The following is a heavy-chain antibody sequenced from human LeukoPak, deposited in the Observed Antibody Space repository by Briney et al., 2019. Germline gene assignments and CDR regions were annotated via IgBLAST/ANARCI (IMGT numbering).Heavy chain of an antibody. CDR3: ARDGDCSSTSCYTHYYYGMDV. CDR2: ISAYNGNT. CDR1: GYTFTSYG. D-gene: IGHD2-2*02. Sequence: ASVKVSCKASGYTFTSYGISWVRQPPGQGLEWMGWISAYNGNTNFAQKLQGRVTMTTDTSTTTAYMELRSLRSDDTAVYYCARDGDCSSTSCYTHYYYGMDVWGKGTTVTVSS. J-gene: IGHJ6*04. V-gene: IGHV1-18*01.